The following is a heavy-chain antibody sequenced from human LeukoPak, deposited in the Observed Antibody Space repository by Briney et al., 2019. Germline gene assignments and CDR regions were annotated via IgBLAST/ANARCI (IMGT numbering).Heavy chain of an antibody. CDR3: ARHGKTWFGEYPRPYKWFDL. J-gene: IGHJ5*02. D-gene: IGHD3-10*01. CDR2: VYSSGTT. V-gene: IGHV4-59*08. CDR1: GYSVGRDF. Sequence: PSETLSLICTVSGYSVGRDFWSWIRQPPGKGLEWVGYVYSSGTTKYSPSLKSRVTISLDTSNNEVSLELSSVTAADTAVYYCARHGKTWFGEYPRPYKWFDLWGQGTLVSVSS.